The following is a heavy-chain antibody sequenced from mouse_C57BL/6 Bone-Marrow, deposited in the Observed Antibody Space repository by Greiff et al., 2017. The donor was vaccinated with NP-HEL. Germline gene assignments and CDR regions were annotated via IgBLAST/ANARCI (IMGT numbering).Heavy chain of an antibody. D-gene: IGHD2-3*01. CDR3: ARKRGGYYWFAY. CDR2: IWSGGST. V-gene: IGHV2-2*01. J-gene: IGHJ3*01. CDR1: GFSLTSYG. Sequence: QVQLQQSGPGLVQPSQSLSITCTVSGFSLTSYGVHWVRQSPGKGLEWLGVIWSGGSTDYNAAFISRLSISKDNSKSQVFFKMNSLQADDTAIYYCARKRGGYYWFAYWGQGTLVTVSA.